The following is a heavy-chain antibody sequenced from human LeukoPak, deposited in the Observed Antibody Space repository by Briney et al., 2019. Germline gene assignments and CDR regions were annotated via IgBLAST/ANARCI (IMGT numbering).Heavy chain of an antibody. CDR3: AKDFVGSSLWYFDY. V-gene: IGHV3-23*01. CDR1: GFTFSSYA. D-gene: IGHD6-6*01. J-gene: IGHJ4*02. Sequence: GGSLRLSCAASGFTFSSYAMSWVRQAPGKGLEWVSAISGSGGSTYYADSVKGRFTISRDNSKDTLYLQINSLRAEDTAVYYCAKDFVGSSLWYFDYWGQGTLVTVSS. CDR2: ISGSGGST.